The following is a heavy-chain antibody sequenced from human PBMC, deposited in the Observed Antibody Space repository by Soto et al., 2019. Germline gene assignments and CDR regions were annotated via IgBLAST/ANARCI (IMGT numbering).Heavy chain of an antibody. CDR2: IYHTGST. J-gene: IGHJ6*02. Sequence: SETLSLTCTVSGGSVSGGDYYWSWIRQPPGKGLEWIGFIYHTGSTYYSPSLKNRVAISVDTSMNQFSLKLSSATAADTAVYFCARDPLYDYGVDVWGQGTTVTVSS. V-gene: IGHV4-30-4*01. D-gene: IGHD3-16*01. CDR1: GGSVSGGDYY. CDR3: ARDPLYDYGVDV.